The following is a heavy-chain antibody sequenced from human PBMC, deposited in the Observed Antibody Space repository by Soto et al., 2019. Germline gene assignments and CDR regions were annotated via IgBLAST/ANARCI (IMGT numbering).Heavy chain of an antibody. V-gene: IGHV3-23*01. CDR2: ISGSGGST. D-gene: IGHD2-15*01. J-gene: IGHJ4*02. CDR3: AKQIGGAATSENYFDY. CDR1: GFTFSSYA. Sequence: GGSLRLSCAASGFTFSSYAMSWVRQAPGKGLEWVSAISGSGGSTYYADSVKGRFTISRDNSKNTLYLQMNSLRAEDTAVYYCAKQIGGAATSENYFDYWGQGTLVTVSS.